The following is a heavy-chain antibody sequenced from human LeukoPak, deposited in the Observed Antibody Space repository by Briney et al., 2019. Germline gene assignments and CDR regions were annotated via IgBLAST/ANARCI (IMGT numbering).Heavy chain of an antibody. CDR1: GGSLRPYY. D-gene: IGHD3-9*01. V-gene: IGHV4-59*01. Sequence: PSETLSLTCTVSGGSLRPYYWTWIRQPPGKGLEWIGYIYYSGSTNDNPSLKSRVTMSLDTSKNQFSLRLNSVTEADTAVYYCVRSGTVTGYLYWGQGVLVTVSS. CDR2: IYYSGST. CDR3: VRSGTVTGYLY. J-gene: IGHJ4*02.